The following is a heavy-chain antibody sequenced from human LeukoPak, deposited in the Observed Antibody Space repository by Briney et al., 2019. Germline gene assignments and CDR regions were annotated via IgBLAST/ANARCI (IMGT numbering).Heavy chain of an antibody. CDR3: ARGSYDFWSGYPQFDY. CDR1: GYTFTSYA. CDR2: INAGNGNT. D-gene: IGHD3-3*01. V-gene: IGHV1-3*01. J-gene: IGHJ4*02. Sequence: ASVKVSCKASGYTFTSYAMHWVRQAPGQRLEWMGWINAGNGNTKYSQKFQGRVTITRNTSISTAYMELSSLRSEDTAVYYCARGSYDFWSGYPQFDYWGQGTLVTVSS.